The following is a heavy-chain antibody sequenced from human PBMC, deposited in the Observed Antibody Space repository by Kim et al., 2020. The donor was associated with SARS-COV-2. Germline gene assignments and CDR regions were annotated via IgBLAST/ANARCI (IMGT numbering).Heavy chain of an antibody. CDR2: INHSGST. Sequence: SETLSLTCAVYGGSFSGYYWSWIRQPPGKGLEWIGEINHSGSTNYNPSLKSRVTISVDTSKNQFSLKLSSVTAADTAVYYCARGGGRWLQLWRADGHWYFDLWGRGTLVTVSS. J-gene: IGHJ2*01. CDR3: ARGGGRWLQLWRADGHWYFDL. V-gene: IGHV4-34*01. CDR1: GGSFSGYY. D-gene: IGHD5-12*01.